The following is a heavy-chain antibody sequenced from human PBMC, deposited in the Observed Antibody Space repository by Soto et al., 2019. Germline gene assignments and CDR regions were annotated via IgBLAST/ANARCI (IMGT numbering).Heavy chain of an antibody. CDR2: IDWDDDK. Sequence: SGPTLVNPTQTLTLTCTFSGFSLITIGMCVSWIRQPPGKALEWLALIDWDDDKYYSTSLKTRLTISKDTSKNQVALTMTNMDPVDTATYYCARSNYYDSSGYYGAFDIWGQGTMVTVSS. V-gene: IGHV2-70*01. CDR1: GFSLITIGMC. J-gene: IGHJ3*02. CDR3: ARSNYYDSSGYYGAFDI. D-gene: IGHD3-22*01.